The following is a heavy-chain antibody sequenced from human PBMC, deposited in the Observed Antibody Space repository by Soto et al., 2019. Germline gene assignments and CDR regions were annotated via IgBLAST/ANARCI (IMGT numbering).Heavy chain of an antibody. D-gene: IGHD3-3*01. Sequence: SVKVSCKASGGTFSGYAISWVRQAPGQGLEWMGGIIPIFGTANYAQKFQGRVTITADESTSTAYMELSSLRSEDTAVYYCARGVVRTYYDFWSGYHETYYYYGMDVWGQGTTVTVSS. CDR2: IIPIFGTA. CDR1: GGTFSGYA. V-gene: IGHV1-69*13. CDR3: ARGVVRTYYDFWSGYHETYYYYGMDV. J-gene: IGHJ6*02.